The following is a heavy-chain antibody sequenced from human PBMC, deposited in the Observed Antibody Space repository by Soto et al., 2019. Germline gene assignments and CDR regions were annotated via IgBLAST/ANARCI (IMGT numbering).Heavy chain of an antibody. CDR2: IKEDGSEK. CDR1: GFSLSNYW. J-gene: IGHJ6*02. CDR3: ARGTPYCTPTSCSPSYYYGIEV. V-gene: IGHV3-7*05. D-gene: IGHD2-2*01. Sequence: GGSLRLSCEASGFSLSNYWMKWVRQAPGKGLEWVANIKEDGSEKYYVDPVKGRFTISRDNAKNAVYLQMNSLRAEDTAMYYCARGTPYCTPTSCSPSYYYGIEVWGQGTTVTVSS.